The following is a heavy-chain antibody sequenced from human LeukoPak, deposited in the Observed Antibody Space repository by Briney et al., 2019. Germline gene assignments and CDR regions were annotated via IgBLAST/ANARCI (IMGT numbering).Heavy chain of an antibody. J-gene: IGHJ4*02. D-gene: IGHD3-3*01. Sequence: SETLSLTCAVYGASYNAYYWCWIRQPPGKGLERIGDIDHRGTATSNPSLKSRLTISADASKNQFSLKLNSVTDADTAVYYCAVGITILGVAASFDSWGQGNLVIVSP. V-gene: IGHV4-34*01. CDR2: IDHRGTA. CDR1: GASYNAYY. CDR3: AVGITILGVAASFDS.